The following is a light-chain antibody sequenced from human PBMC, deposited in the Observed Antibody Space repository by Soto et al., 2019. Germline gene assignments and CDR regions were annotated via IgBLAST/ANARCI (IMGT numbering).Light chain of an antibody. Sequence: ETVLTQSPATLSLSPWERATLSCRASQSVSSSYLAWYQQKPGQAPRLLIYGASSRATGIPDRFSGSGSGTDFTLTISRLEPEDFAVYYCQQYGSSRRTFGQGTKVDIK. CDR3: QQYGSSRRT. CDR2: GAS. J-gene: IGKJ1*01. CDR1: QSVSSSY. V-gene: IGKV3-20*01.